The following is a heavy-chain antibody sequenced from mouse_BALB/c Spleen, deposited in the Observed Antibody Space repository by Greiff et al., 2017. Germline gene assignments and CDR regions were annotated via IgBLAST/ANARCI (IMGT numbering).Heavy chain of an antibody. D-gene: IGHD4-1*01. J-gene: IGHJ3*01. Sequence: EVKLVESGGGLVQPGGSLKLSCAASGFTFSSYGMSWVRQTPDKRLELVATINSNGGSTYYPDSVKGRFTISRDNAKNTLYLQMSSLKSEDTAMYYCARDGRTGSWFAYWGQGTLVTVSA. V-gene: IGHV5-6-3*01. CDR2: INSNGGST. CDR1: GFTFSSYG. CDR3: ARDGRTGSWFAY.